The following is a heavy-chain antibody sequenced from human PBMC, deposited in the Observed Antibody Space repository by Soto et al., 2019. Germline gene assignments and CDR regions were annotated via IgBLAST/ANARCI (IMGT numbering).Heavy chain of an antibody. CDR3: STTVITAPHFEY. J-gene: IGHJ4*02. V-gene: IGHV3-72*01. D-gene: IGHD2-21*02. CDR1: GFTFSGHY. CDR2: IRNKPNGHTT. Sequence: GGSLRLSCEGSGFTFSGHYMDWVRQAPGKGLEWLGRIRNKPNGHTTAYAASVKGRFTISRDDSKNLVYLQMNSLKSEDTALYYCSTTVITAPHFEYWGQGTLVTVSS.